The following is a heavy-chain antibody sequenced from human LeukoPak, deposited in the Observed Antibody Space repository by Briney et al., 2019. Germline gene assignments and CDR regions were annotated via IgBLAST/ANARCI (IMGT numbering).Heavy chain of an antibody. CDR3: ATFGDIVVVPAAEPLDYYYYYMDV. V-gene: IGHV4-61*02. CDR2: IYTSGST. Sequence: SETLSLTCTVSGGSISSGSYYWSWIRQPAGKGLEWIGRIYTSGSTNYNPSLKSRVTISVDTSKNQFSLKLSSVTAADTAVYYCATFGDIVVVPAAEPLDYYYYYMDVWGKGTTVTVSS. J-gene: IGHJ6*03. D-gene: IGHD2-2*01. CDR1: GGSISSGSYY.